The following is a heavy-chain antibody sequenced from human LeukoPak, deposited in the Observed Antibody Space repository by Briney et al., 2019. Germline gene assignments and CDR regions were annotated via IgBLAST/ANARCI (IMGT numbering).Heavy chain of an antibody. J-gene: IGHJ4*02. CDR1: GFTFSSYA. CDR2: MSSDGRDK. Sequence: GRSLRLSCVASGFTFSSYAMHWVLQAPGKGLEWVSVMSSDGRDKYYADSVKGRFTISRDNSKNTLYLQMNSLRAEDTAVYYCARDYSGSGSVDYWGQGTLVTVSS. V-gene: IGHV3-30*03. D-gene: IGHD3-10*01. CDR3: ARDYSGSGSVDY.